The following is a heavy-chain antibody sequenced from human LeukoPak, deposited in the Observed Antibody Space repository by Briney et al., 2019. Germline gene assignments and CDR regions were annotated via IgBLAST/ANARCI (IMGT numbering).Heavy chain of an antibody. CDR2: ISSSNAI. CDR3: AKDFGSS. Sequence: GGSLRLSCAASGFTFSDYYMSWIRQAPGKGLEWLSYISSSNAIYSADSVKGRFTISRDNAKNSLYLQMNSLRAEDTALYYCAKDFGSSWGQGTLVTVSS. CDR1: GFTFSDYY. D-gene: IGHD6-13*01. V-gene: IGHV3-11*01. J-gene: IGHJ4*02.